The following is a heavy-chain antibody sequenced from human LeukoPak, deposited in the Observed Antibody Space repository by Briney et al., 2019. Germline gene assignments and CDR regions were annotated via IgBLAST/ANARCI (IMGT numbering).Heavy chain of an antibody. D-gene: IGHD3-3*01. CDR3: ARYDFLSGSHDAFDV. V-gene: IGHV4-59*01. J-gene: IGHJ3*01. CDR2: IYYSGST. Sequence: SETLSLTCIVSGGSISRYYWGWIRQPPGKGLEWIGYIYYSGSTKNNPSLKSRVTISVDTSKNQFSLKLSSVTAADTAVHYCARYDFLSGSHDAFDVWGQGTMVTVSS. CDR1: GGSISRYY.